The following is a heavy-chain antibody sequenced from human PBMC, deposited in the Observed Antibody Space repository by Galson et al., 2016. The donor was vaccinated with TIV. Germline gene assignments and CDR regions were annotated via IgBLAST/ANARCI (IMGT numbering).Heavy chain of an antibody. Sequence: SVKVSCKASGYTFSIYAMHWVRQAPGRSLEWMGWINAGNGNTKYSQKFQGRVTITRDTSASTAYMELSSLRSEDTAVYYCARPPYCGGDCYKYDYWGQGTLSPSPQ. J-gene: IGHJ4*02. CDR3: ARPPYCGGDCYKYDY. V-gene: IGHV1-3*01. CDR2: INAGNGNT. CDR1: GYTFSIYA. D-gene: IGHD2-21*02.